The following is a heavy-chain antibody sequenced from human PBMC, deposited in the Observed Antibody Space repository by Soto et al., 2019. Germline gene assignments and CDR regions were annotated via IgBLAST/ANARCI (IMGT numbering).Heavy chain of an antibody. CDR3: ARGKYSSSWYYGY. D-gene: IGHD6-13*01. CDR2: IWYDGSNK. J-gene: IGHJ4*02. CDR1: GFTFSSYG. V-gene: IGHV3-33*01. Sequence: ESGGGVVQPGRSLRLSCAASGFTFSSYGMHWVRQAPGTGLEWVAVIWYDGSNKYYADSVKGRFTISRDNSKNTLYLQMNSLRAEDTAVYYCARGKYSSSWYYGYWGQGTLVTVSS.